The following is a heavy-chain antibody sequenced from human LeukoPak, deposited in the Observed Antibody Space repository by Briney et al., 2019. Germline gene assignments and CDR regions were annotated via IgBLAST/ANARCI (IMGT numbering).Heavy chain of an antibody. CDR1: GYTLTELS. J-gene: IGHJ3*02. CDR2: FDPEDGET. Sequence: ASVKVSCKVSGYTLTELSMHWVRQAPGKGLEWMGGFDPEDGETIYAQKFQGRLTMTEDTSTDTAYMELSSLRSEDTAVYYCATREQGRDYDSSGYPGSGTFDIWGQGTMVTVSS. D-gene: IGHD3-22*01. V-gene: IGHV1-24*01. CDR3: ATREQGRDYDSSGYPGSGTFDI.